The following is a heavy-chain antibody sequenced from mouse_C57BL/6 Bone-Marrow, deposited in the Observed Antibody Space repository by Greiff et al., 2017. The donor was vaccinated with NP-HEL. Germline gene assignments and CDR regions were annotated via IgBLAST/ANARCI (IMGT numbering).Heavy chain of an antibody. D-gene: IGHD1-1*01. V-gene: IGHV1-72*01. Sequence: QVQLQQPGAELVKPGASVKLSCKASGYTFTSYWMHWVKQRPGRGLEWIRRIDPNSGGTKYNEKFKSKATLTVDKPSSTAYMQLSSLTSEDSAVYYCARSGGSSPYWYFDVWGTGTTVTVSS. CDR3: ARSGGSSPYWYFDV. CDR2: IDPNSGGT. CDR1: GYTFTSYW. J-gene: IGHJ1*03.